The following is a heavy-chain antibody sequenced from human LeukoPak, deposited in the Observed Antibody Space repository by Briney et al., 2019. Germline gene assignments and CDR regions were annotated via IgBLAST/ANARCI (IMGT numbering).Heavy chain of an antibody. V-gene: IGHV3-23*01. D-gene: IGHD5-18*01. Sequence: PGGSLRLSCAASGFTFSSYAMSWVRQAPGKGLEWVSAISGSGGSTYYADSVKGRFTISRDNSKNTLYLQMNSLRAEDTAVYYCAKDLAVDTALGRTFDYWGQGTLVTVSS. CDR3: AKDLAVDTALGRTFDY. CDR2: ISGSGGST. CDR1: GFTFSSYA. J-gene: IGHJ4*02.